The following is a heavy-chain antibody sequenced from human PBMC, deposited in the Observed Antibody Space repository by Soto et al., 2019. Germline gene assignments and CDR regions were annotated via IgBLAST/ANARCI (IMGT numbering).Heavy chain of an antibody. CDR3: ARSVFP. CDR2: IYYIGST. V-gene: IGHV4-59*06. J-gene: IGHJ5*02. Sequence: SETLSLTCTVSGASISRYYWSWVRQPPGKGLEWIGYIYYIGSTYYNPSLKSRVTISLDTSKNQFSLKLSSVTAADTAVYYCARSVFPWGQGTLVTVSS. CDR1: GASISRYY.